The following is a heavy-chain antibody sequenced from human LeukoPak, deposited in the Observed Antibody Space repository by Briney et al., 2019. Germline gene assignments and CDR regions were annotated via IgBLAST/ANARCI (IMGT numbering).Heavy chain of an antibody. CDR3: ASADYYDSSGHTPRLYAFDI. Sequence: GASLKVSCKASGYTFSSYYIHWVRQAPGQGLEWMGWISAYNGNTNYAQKLQGRVTMTTDTSTSTAYMELRSLRSDDTAVYYCASADYYDSSGHTPRLYAFDIWGQGTMVTVSS. D-gene: IGHD3-22*01. CDR1: GYTFSSYY. V-gene: IGHV1-18*04. J-gene: IGHJ3*02. CDR2: ISAYNGNT.